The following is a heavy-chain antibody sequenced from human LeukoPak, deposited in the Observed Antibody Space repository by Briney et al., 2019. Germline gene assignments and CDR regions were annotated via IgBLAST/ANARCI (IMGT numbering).Heavy chain of an antibody. V-gene: IGHV4-59*12. CDR3: ARDGFPKGRYNWFDP. Sequence: SETLSLTCTVSGGSISSYYWSWIRQPPGKGLEWIGYIYYSGSTNYNPSLKSRVTISVDTSKNQFSLKLSSVTAADTAVYYCARDGFPKGRYNWFDPWGQGTLVTVSS. CDR1: GGSISSYY. D-gene: IGHD2-2*03. CDR2: IYYSGST. J-gene: IGHJ5*02.